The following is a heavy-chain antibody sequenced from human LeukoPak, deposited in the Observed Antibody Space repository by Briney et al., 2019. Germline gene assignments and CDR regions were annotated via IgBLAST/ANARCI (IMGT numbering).Heavy chain of an antibody. D-gene: IGHD1-26*01. CDR2: MNPNRGNP. V-gene: IGHV1-8*01. J-gene: IGHJ4*02. Sequence: GASVKVSCKASGYTFTSYDINWVRQATGQGLEGMGWMNPNRGNPGYAQKFQGRVTLTRNPSIRPAYIELSRLRSDDTAVYYCARVVEGGSDYKWRVYDYWGQGTLDTV. CDR1: GYTFTSYD. CDR3: ARVVEGGSDYKWRVYDY.